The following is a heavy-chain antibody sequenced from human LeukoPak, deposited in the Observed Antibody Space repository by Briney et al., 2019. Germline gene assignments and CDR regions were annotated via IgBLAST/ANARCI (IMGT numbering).Heavy chain of an antibody. D-gene: IGHD2-2*01. CDR1: GYTFTGYY. J-gene: IGHJ6*03. CDR3: AKDGISTTWYDYYYYMDV. Sequence: ASVKVSCKASGYTFTGYYMHWVRQAPGQGLEWMGWINPKSGDSNYAQKFQGRVTLTSDTSISTAYMELNSLTSDDTAMYYCAKDGISTTWYDYYYYMDVWGQGTTATVS. CDR2: INPKSGDS. V-gene: IGHV1-2*02.